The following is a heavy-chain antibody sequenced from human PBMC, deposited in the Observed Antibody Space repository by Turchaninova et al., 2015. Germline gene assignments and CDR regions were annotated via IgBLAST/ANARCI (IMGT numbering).Heavy chain of an antibody. CDR3: AREYVAGTSDY. V-gene: IGHV3-64*01. D-gene: IGHD2-15*01. J-gene: IGHJ4*02. CDR1: GLTFSDYH. Sequence: EVQLVESGGGLVQPGGSLRIPCEASGLTFSDYHMHWVRQAPGKGLEDVSAIRADGGNKYDANSVKGRFTISRDNSRNTLYLQMGSLRVEDMAVYFCAREYVAGTSDYWGQGTLVTVSS. CDR2: IRADGGNK.